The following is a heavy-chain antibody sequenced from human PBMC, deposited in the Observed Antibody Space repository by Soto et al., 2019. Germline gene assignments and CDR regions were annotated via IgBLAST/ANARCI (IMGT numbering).Heavy chain of an antibody. D-gene: IGHD3-9*01. Sequence: PSETLSLTCAVSGGSISSGGYSWSWIRQPPGKGLEWIGYIYHSGSTYYNPSLKSRVTISVDRSKNQFSLKLSSVTAADTAVYYCARDRRYFDSSWFDPWGQGTLVTVSS. CDR2: IYHSGST. CDR1: GGSISSGGYS. CDR3: ARDRRYFDSSWFDP. V-gene: IGHV4-30-2*01. J-gene: IGHJ5*02.